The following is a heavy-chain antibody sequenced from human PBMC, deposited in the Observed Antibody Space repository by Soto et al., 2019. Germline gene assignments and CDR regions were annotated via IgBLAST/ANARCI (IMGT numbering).Heavy chain of an antibody. CDR1: GGTFSSYA. CDR3: ARSQGSSTSLEIYYYYYYGMDV. D-gene: IGHD2-2*01. Sequence: GASVKVSWKASGGTFSSYAISWVRQAPGQGLEWMGGIIPISGTANYAQKFQGRVTITADESTSTAYMELSSLRSEGTAVYYCARSQGSSTSLEIYYYYYYGMDVWGQGTTVTVSS. J-gene: IGHJ6*02. CDR2: IIPISGTA. V-gene: IGHV1-69*13.